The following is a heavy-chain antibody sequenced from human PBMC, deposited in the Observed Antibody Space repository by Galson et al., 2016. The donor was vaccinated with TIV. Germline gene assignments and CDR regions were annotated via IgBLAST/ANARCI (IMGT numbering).Heavy chain of an antibody. CDR2: IDWDGDE. D-gene: IGHD4-17*01. CDR1: GFSLNSDGMC. J-gene: IGHJ2*01. Sequence: PALVKPTQTLTRTCTFSGFSLNSDGMCVSWIRQPPGKALEWLARIDWDGDEYYSTFLQTRLSISKDTAKNQVVLTMTNMDPVDTATYYCVRTPYGDSFGWYFDLWGRGTLVTVSS. CDR3: VRTPYGDSFGWYFDL. V-gene: IGHV2-70*11.